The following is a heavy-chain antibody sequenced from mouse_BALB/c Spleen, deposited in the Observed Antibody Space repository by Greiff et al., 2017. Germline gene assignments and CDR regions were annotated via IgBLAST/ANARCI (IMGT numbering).Heavy chain of an antibody. CDR2: ISYSGST. J-gene: IGHJ4*01. D-gene: IGHD2-14*01. Sequence: EVQLQQSGPGLVKPSQSLSLTCTVTGYSITSDYAWNWIRQFPGNKLEWMGYISYSGSTSYNPSLKSRISITRDTSKNQFFLQLNSVTTEDTATYYCARCYYRYDAMDYWGQGTSVTVSS. CDR1: GYSITSDYA. V-gene: IGHV3-2*02. CDR3: ARCYYRYDAMDY.